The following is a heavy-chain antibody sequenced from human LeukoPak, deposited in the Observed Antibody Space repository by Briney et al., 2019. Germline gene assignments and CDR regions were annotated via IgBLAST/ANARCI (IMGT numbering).Heavy chain of an antibody. Sequence: PGRSLRLSCAASGFTFSSYGMHWVRQAPGKGLEWVAVIWYNGSNKYYADSVKGRFTISRDNSKNTMYLQMNSLRAEDTAVYYCAREGRSGQITYCFDYWGQGTLVTVSS. CDR3: AREGRSGQITYCFDY. V-gene: IGHV3-33*01. D-gene: IGHD2-15*01. CDR2: IWYNGSNK. CDR1: GFTFSSYG. J-gene: IGHJ4*02.